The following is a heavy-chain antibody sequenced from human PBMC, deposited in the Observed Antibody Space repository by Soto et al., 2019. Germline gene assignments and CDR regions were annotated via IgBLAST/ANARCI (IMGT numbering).Heavy chain of an antibody. CDR1: GGSISSSSYY. J-gene: IGHJ4*02. CDR2: IYYSGST. CDR3: ARCSSGWPRTIDY. Sequence: SETLSLTCTVSGGSISSSSYYWGWIRQPPGKGLEWIGSIYYSGSTYYNPSLKSRVTISVDTSKNQFSLKLSSVTAADTAVYYCARCSSGWPRTIDYWGQGTLVTVSS. V-gene: IGHV4-39*01. D-gene: IGHD6-19*01.